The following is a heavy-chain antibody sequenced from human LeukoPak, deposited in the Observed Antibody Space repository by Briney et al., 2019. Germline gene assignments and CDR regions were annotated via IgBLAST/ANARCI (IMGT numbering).Heavy chain of an antibody. CDR1: GGSISSYY. CDR2: IYYSGST. D-gene: IGHD3-10*01. V-gene: IGHV4-59*08. J-gene: IGHJ4*02. Sequence: SETLSLTCTVSGGSISSYYWSWIRQPPGKGLEWIGYIYYSGSTNYNPSLKSRVTISVDTSKNQFSLKLSSVTAADTAVYYCARHSGYGSGSYYNPFDYWGQGTLVTVSS. CDR3: ARHSGYGSGSYYNPFDY.